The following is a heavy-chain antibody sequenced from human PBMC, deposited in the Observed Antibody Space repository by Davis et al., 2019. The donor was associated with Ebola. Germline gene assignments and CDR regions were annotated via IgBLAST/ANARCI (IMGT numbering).Heavy chain of an antibody. V-gene: IGHV4-31*03. J-gene: IGHJ6*04. CDR1: GGSISSGVYH. CDR2: IYARGST. D-gene: IGHD2-2*01. CDR3: ARDRVYGVVVLEYYYGMDV. Sequence: SETLSLTCTVSGGSISSGVYHWTWIRQHPEKGLEWIGYIYARGSTHYNPSLKSRVTISVDKSKNQFSLKLSSVTAADTPVYYCARDRVYGVVVLEYYYGMDVWGKGTTVTVSS.